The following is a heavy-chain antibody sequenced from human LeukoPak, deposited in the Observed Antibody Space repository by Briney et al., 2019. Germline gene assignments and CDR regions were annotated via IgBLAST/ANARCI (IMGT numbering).Heavy chain of an antibody. V-gene: IGHV3-7*04. CDR3: ARDFSNGDYEEILDY. D-gene: IGHD4-17*01. J-gene: IGHJ4*02. CDR1: KFTFSNYW. CDR2: IKQDGEAK. Sequence: GGSLRLSCAASKFTFSNYWMTWVRQAPGKGREGVATIKQDGEAKHYVDSVKGRFTISRDHAKNSLYLQMNSLRAEDTAVYYCARDFSNGDYEEILDYWGQGTLVTVSS.